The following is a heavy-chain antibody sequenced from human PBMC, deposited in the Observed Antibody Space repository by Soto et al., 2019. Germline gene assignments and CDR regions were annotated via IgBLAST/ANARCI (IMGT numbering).Heavy chain of an antibody. D-gene: IGHD3-16*02. CDR2: IIPILGIA. J-gene: IGHJ4*02. Sequence: GASVKVSCKASGGTFSSYTISWVRQAPGQGLEWMGRIIPILGIANYAQKFQGRVAITADKSTSTAYMEMSSLRSEDTAVYYCARVQSATMITFGGVIVWGQGTQVTGSS. CDR3: ARVQSATMITFGGVIV. CDR1: GGTFSSYT. V-gene: IGHV1-69*02.